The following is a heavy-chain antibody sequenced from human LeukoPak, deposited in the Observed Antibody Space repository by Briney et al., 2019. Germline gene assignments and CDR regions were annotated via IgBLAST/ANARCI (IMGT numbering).Heavy chain of an antibody. CDR3: AKESIVWARHYGMHV. Sequence: PGGSLRLSCAASGFTFDDYAMHWVRQAPGKGLEWVSGISWNSGSIGYADSVKGRFTISRDNAKNSLYLQMNRLRAEDTALYFCAKESIVWARHYGMHVWGQGTTVTVSS. V-gene: IGHV3-9*01. CDR2: ISWNSGSI. J-gene: IGHJ6*02. D-gene: IGHD3-16*01. CDR1: GFTFDDYA.